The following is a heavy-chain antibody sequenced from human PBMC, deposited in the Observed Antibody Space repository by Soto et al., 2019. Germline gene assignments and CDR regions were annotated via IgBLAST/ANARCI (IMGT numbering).Heavy chain of an antibody. CDR3: ARAYSSTVTNRYYYGMDV. D-gene: IGHD4-4*01. V-gene: IGHV3-30-3*01. Sequence: GGSLRLSCAASGFTFSSYAMHWVRQAPGKGLEWVAVISYDGSNKYYADSVKGRFTISRDNSKNTLYLQMNSLRAEDTAVYYCARAYSSTVTNRYYYGMDVWGQGPTVTVSS. J-gene: IGHJ6*02. CDR1: GFTFSSYA. CDR2: ISYDGSNK.